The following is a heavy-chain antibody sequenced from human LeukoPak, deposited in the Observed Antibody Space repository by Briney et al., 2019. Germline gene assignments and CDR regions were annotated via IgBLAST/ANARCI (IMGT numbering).Heavy chain of an antibody. J-gene: IGHJ4*02. Sequence: GGSLRLSCAASGFTFGSYGMHWVRQAPGKGLEWVAVIWYDGSNKYYADSVKGRFTISRDNSKNTLYLQMNSLRAEDTAVYYCAKALLYYDSSGPTDYWGQGTLVTVSS. CDR1: GFTFGSYG. V-gene: IGHV3-33*06. CDR2: IWYDGSNK. CDR3: AKALLYYDSSGPTDY. D-gene: IGHD3-22*01.